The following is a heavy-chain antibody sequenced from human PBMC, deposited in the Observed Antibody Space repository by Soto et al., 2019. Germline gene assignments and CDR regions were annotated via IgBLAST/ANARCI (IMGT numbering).Heavy chain of an antibody. Sequence: ASGFTFSSYGMHWVRQAPGKGLEWVAVISYDGSNKYYADSVKGRFTISRDNSKNTLYLQMNSLRAEDTAVYYCAKDGDTAMVSYYYYYYGMDVWGQGTTVTVSS. D-gene: IGHD5-18*01. J-gene: IGHJ6*02. CDR2: ISYDGSNK. CDR3: AKDGDTAMVSYYYYYYGMDV. CDR1: GFTFSSYG. V-gene: IGHV3-30*18.